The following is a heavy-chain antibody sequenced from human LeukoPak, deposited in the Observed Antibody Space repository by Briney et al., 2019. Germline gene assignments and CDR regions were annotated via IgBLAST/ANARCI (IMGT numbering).Heavy chain of an antibody. Sequence: SETLSLTCTVSGGSISSYYWSWIRQPPGKGLEWIGYILYSGNTNYNPSLKSRVTMSIDTSKNQFSLKMTSVSAADTAVYYCAREVAVVVTTIPTLYYMDVWGKGTTVTVSS. D-gene: IGHD2-21*02. V-gene: IGHV4-59*08. CDR3: AREVAVVVTTIPTLYYMDV. CDR1: GGSISSYY. CDR2: ILYSGNT. J-gene: IGHJ6*03.